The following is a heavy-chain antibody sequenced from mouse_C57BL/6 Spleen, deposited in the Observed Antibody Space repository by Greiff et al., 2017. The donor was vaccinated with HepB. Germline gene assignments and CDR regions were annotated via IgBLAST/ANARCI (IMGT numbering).Heavy chain of an antibody. Sequence: EVQRVESGGGLVKPGGSLKLSCAASGFTFSSYAMSWVRQTPEKRLEWVATISDGGSYTYYPDNVKGRFTISRDNAKNNLYLQMSHLKSEDTAMYYCARDPSGYYGDYWGQGTTLTVSS. CDR3: ARDPSGYYGDY. J-gene: IGHJ2*01. D-gene: IGHD1-3*01. V-gene: IGHV5-4*01. CDR1: GFTFSSYA. CDR2: ISDGGSYT.